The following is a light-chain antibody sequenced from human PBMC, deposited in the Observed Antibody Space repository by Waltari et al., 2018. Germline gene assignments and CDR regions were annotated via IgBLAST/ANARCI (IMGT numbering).Light chain of an antibody. CDR1: SSDIGGYNS. CDR2: DVS. CDR3: SSHRRSSTSL. J-gene: IGLJ3*02. V-gene: IGLV2-14*01. Sequence: QSALTQPASVSGSPGQSITMSCTGNSSDIGGYNSVSWWQQGPGKAPKLMIYDVSKRPSGVSTGFSGSKSGDTASLTISGLQAEDEAEYFCSSHRRSSTSLFGGGTKVTVL.